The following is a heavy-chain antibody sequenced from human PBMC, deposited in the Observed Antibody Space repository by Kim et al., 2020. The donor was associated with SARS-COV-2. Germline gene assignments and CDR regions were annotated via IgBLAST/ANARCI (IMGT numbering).Heavy chain of an antibody. CDR1: GFTFSSYS. CDR2: ISSSSSTI. CDR3: ARDQQLELGYYYYYGMDV. J-gene: IGHJ6*02. V-gene: IGHV3-48*02. Sequence: GGSLRLSCAASGFTFSSYSMNWVRQAPGKGLEWVSYISSSSSTIYYADSVKGRFTISRDNAKNSLYLQMNSLRDEDTAVYYCARDQQLELGYYYYYGMDVWGQGTTVTVSS. D-gene: IGHD6-13*01.